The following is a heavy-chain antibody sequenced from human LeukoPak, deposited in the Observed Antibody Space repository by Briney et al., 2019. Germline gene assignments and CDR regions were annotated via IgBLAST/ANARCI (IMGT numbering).Heavy chain of an antibody. CDR1: GFTFSASA. CDR2: IRSKDKNYAT. V-gene: IGHV3-73*01. J-gene: IGHJ4*02. CDR3: LRHTGDY. D-gene: IGHD4-11*01. Sequence: GGSLKPTCAASGFTFSASAMHWVRQTSGKGLEWVGRIRSKDKNYATAYAASVTGRFTISRDDSKNTAYLQMNSLKTEDTAVYYCLRHTGDYWGQGTLVTVSS.